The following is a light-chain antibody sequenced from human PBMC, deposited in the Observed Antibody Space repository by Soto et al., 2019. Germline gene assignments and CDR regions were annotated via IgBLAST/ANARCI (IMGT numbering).Light chain of an antibody. CDR2: EAS. CDR3: QQRGNWPQT. CDR1: ESVSTF. J-gene: IGKJ3*01. V-gene: IGKV3-11*01. Sequence: EIVLTQSPATLSLSPGERATLSCRASESVSTFLAWYQQKPGQAPRLLIYEASSRATGIPARFSGGGSGTVFTLTISSLEPEDFAVYYCQQRGNWPQTFGPGTKVDI.